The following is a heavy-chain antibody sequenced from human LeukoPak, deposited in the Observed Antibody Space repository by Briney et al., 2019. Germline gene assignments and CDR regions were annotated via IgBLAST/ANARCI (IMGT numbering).Heavy chain of an antibody. CDR2: IYYSGNT. CDR1: GFTFSDYY. D-gene: IGHD3-22*01. Sequence: GSLRLSCAASGFTFSDYYMSWIRQAPGKGLEWIGNIYYSGNTYYNPSLKSRVTISVDTSKKQVSLRLTSVTAADTAVYYCARGGYHYDTSGYLLDSWGQGTLVTVSS. J-gene: IGHJ4*02. CDR3: ARGGYHYDTSGYLLDS. V-gene: IGHV4-34*01.